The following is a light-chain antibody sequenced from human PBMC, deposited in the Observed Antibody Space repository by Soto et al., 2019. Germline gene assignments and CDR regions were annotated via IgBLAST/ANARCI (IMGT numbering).Light chain of an antibody. CDR1: QSISSW. CDR2: KAS. Sequence: DIQMTQSPSTLSACVGDRVTITCRASQSISSWLAWYQQKPGKAPKLLIYKASSLESGVPSRFSVRGSGTEFTLTISSLQPDDFATYYCQQYNSYWTFGQGTRVEIK. CDR3: QQYNSYWT. J-gene: IGKJ1*01. V-gene: IGKV1-5*03.